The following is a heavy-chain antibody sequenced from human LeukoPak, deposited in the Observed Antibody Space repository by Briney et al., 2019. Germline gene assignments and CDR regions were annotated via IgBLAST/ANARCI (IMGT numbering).Heavy chain of an antibody. CDR1: GFTFSSYS. V-gene: IGHV3-23*01. D-gene: IGHD3-10*01. CDR2: TSSSDPGT. Sequence: GGSLRLSCAASGFTFSSYSMNWVRQAPGKGLEWVSATSSSDPGTYYADSVRGRFTISRDNSKNTLYLQLNSLRVEDAGVYYCVKAGRGGAITMVRGVKGDYYYMDVWGKGTTVTISS. J-gene: IGHJ6*03. CDR3: VKAGRGGAITMVRGVKGDYYYMDV.